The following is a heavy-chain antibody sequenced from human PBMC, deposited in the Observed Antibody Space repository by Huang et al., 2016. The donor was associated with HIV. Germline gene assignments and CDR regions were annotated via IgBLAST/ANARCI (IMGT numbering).Heavy chain of an antibody. CDR2: ISPMFGSP. CDR1: GGTFRNYV. CDR3: ARDSPEMTAIPAWFDL. Sequence: QVQLVQSGAEVKKPGSSVKVSCKASGGTFRNYVINWVRQAPGQGIEWMGWISPMFGSPNYSQKFQGRVTFTADQSTSTAYMELSSLRSEDTAVYYCARDSPEMTAIPAWFDLWGQGTRVTVSS. D-gene: IGHD2-21*02. J-gene: IGHJ5*02. V-gene: IGHV1-69*13.